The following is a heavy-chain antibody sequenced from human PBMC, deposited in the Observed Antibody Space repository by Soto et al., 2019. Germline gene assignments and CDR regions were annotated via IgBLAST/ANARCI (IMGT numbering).Heavy chain of an antibody. CDR2: IIPIFGTA. D-gene: IGHD3-22*01. Sequence: QVQLVQSGAEVKKPGSSVKVSCKASGGTFSSYAISWVRQAPGHGLEWMGGIIPIFGTANYAQKFQGRVTITADESTSTAYMELSRLRSEDTAVYYCARELYYYDSSGSGAFDIWGQGTMVTVSS. J-gene: IGHJ3*02. V-gene: IGHV1-69*01. CDR1: GGTFSSYA. CDR3: ARELYYYDSSGSGAFDI.